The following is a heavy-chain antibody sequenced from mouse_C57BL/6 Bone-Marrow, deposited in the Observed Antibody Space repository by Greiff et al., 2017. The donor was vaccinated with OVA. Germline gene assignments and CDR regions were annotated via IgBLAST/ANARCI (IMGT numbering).Heavy chain of an antibody. D-gene: IGHD1-1*01. V-gene: IGHV5-16*01. CDR3: ARDTFYGSTTRAMDY. Sequence: DVQLVESEGGLVQPGSSMKLSCTASGFTFSDYYMAWVRQVPEKGLEWVANINYDGSSTYYLDSLKSRFIISRDNAKNILYLQMSSLKSEDTATYYCARDTFYGSTTRAMDYWGQGTSVTVSS. CDR1: GFTFSDYY. J-gene: IGHJ4*01. CDR2: INYDGSST.